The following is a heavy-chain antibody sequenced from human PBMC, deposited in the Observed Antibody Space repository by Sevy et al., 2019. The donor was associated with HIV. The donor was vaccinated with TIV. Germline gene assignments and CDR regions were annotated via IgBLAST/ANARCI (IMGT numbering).Heavy chain of an antibody. D-gene: IGHD3-10*02. J-gene: IGHJ4*02. CDR2: FSFGCGKI. V-gene: IGHV3-23*01. Sequence: GGSLRLSCAASGFTFSSYTMGWVRQAPGKGLEWVSTFSFGCGKINYADSVKGRFTISRDNSKNTLYLQMHSLRAEDTAVYYCAREGCSKPHDYWGQGTLVTVSS. CDR1: GFTFSSYT. CDR3: AREGCSKPHDY.